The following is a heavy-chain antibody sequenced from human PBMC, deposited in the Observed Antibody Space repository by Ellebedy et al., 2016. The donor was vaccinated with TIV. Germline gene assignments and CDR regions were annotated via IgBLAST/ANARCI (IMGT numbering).Heavy chain of an antibody. Sequence: PGGSLRLSCVASGFTFSSYVMSWVRQAPGKGLEWVSAISASGHRTFYADSVKGRFTISRDNSKNTLLLQMYSLRVDDTAVYYCAKARRGDYVIFGLDVWGQGTTVPVSS. CDR3: AKARRGDYVIFGLDV. CDR1: GFTFSSYV. CDR2: ISASGHRT. J-gene: IGHJ6*02. V-gene: IGHV3-23*01. D-gene: IGHD4-17*01.